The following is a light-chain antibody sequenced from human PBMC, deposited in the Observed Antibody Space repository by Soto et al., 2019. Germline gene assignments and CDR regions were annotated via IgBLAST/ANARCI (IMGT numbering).Light chain of an antibody. J-gene: IGLJ1*01. CDR3: QSYDSSLSAYV. V-gene: IGLV1-40*01. CDR2: DNN. Sequence: QPVLTQPPSVSGAPGQRVTISCTGSSSNIGAGYDVHWYQQLPGTAPKLLIYDNNNRPSGVPDRFSGSKSGTSASLAITGLQAEDEADYYCQSYDSSLSAYVFGTGTKVTVL. CDR1: SSNIGAGYD.